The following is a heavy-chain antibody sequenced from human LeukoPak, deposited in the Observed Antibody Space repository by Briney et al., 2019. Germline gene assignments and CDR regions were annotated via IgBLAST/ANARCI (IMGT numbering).Heavy chain of an antibody. D-gene: IGHD3-10*01. V-gene: IGHV3-23*01. Sequence: GGSLRLSCAASGFPFSSYAMSWVRQAPGKGLEWVSAISGRGGSTYYADSVKGRSTISRDNSKNTMYLQMNSLRAEDTAVYYCAKFGLAGSGRYHDAFDIWGQGTMVTVSS. J-gene: IGHJ3*02. CDR2: ISGRGGST. CDR3: AKFGLAGSGRYHDAFDI. CDR1: GFPFSSYA.